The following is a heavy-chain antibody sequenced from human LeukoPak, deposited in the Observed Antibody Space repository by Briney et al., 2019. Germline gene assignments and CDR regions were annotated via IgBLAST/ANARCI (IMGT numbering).Heavy chain of an antibody. CDR3: AKGSGSYAYDIFDI. Sequence: GGSLRLSCVASGFTSINHAMTWVRQAPGKGLEWVSGIGGSGDSAYYADSVRGRITISRDNSKNTLYLQINSLRAEDTATYYCAKGSGSYAYDIFDIWGQGTMLTVSS. CDR2: IGGSGDSA. CDR1: GFTSINHA. J-gene: IGHJ3*02. D-gene: IGHD3-22*01. V-gene: IGHV3-23*01.